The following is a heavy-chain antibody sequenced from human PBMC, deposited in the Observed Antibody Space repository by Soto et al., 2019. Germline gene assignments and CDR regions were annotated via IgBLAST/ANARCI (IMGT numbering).Heavy chain of an antibody. J-gene: IGHJ4*02. CDR3: AKGYYG. CDR1: GFTFTSYA. D-gene: IGHD3-16*01. Sequence: EVQLLESGGGLVQPGGSLRLSCAASGFTFTSYAMSWVRQAPGKGLEWVSAISPTGDNTYYADSVKGRFTISRDNSKSTLYLQVNSLRADDTAVYYCAKGYYGWVQGTLVTVSS. V-gene: IGHV3-23*01. CDR2: ISPTGDNT.